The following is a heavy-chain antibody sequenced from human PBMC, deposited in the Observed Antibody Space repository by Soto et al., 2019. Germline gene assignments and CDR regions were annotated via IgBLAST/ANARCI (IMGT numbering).Heavy chain of an antibody. CDR1: GFTFSSSA. D-gene: IGHD2-21*01. Sequence: PXGSLRLSCAASGFTFSSSAMHGVRQAPGKGLEWVAVISYDGSNKYYTDSVKGRFTISRDNSKNTVYLQMDSLRAEDTAVYYCARDVVIRGIGEFDYWGQGTLVTVSS. CDR3: ARDVVIRGIGEFDY. V-gene: IGHV3-30-3*01. CDR2: ISYDGSNK. J-gene: IGHJ4*02.